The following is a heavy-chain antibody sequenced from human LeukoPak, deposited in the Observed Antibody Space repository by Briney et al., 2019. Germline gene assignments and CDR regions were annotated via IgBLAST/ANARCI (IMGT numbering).Heavy chain of an antibody. CDR3: ARVELLNYYYGMDV. CDR1: GYTFTGYY. Sequence: GASVKVSCKASGYTFTGYYMHWVRQAPGQGLEWMGWINPNSGGTNYAQKFQGRVTMTRDTSISTAYMELSRLRSDDTAVYYCARVELLNYYYGMDVWGQGTTVTVSS. J-gene: IGHJ6*02. D-gene: IGHD1-26*01. CDR2: INPNSGGT. V-gene: IGHV1-2*02.